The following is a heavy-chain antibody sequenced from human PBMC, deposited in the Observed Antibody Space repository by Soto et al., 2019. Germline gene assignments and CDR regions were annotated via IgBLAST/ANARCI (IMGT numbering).Heavy chain of an antibody. Sequence: ASVKVSCKASGYTFTSYGISWVRQAPGKGLEWMGWISAEDGNTIYAQKFQGRVTMTEDTSTDTAYMELSSLRSEDTAVYYCATDGRGRSYYFDYWGQGTLVTVSS. CDR2: ISAEDGNT. J-gene: IGHJ4*02. D-gene: IGHD4-17*01. CDR3: ATDGRGRSYYFDY. CDR1: GYTFTSYG. V-gene: IGHV1-18*01.